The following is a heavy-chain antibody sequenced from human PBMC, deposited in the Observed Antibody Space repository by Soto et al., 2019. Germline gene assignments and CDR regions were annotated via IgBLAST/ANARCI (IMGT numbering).Heavy chain of an antibody. Sequence: GASVKVSCKASGGTFSSYAISWVRQAPGQGLEWMGGIIPIFGTTNYAQKFQGRVTITADESTSTAYMELSSLRSEDTAVYYCARDQYSSGCYPPDRPYYYAGMDVWGQGTTVTVSS. D-gene: IGHD6-19*01. CDR3: ARDQYSSGCYPPDRPYYYAGMDV. CDR1: GGTFSSYA. V-gene: IGHV1-69*13. J-gene: IGHJ6*02. CDR2: IIPIFGTT.